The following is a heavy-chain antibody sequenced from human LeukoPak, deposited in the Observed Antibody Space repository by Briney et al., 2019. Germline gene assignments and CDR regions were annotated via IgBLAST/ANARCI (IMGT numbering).Heavy chain of an antibody. CDR2: INHSGNT. D-gene: IGHD6-13*01. J-gene: IGHJ4*02. CDR3: ARGGSRFRQQVVPPSDAQNGYYFDF. V-gene: IGHV4-34*01. Sequence: SETLSLTCAVYGGSFSNYYWNWIRQPPGKGLEWIGEINHSGNTNYNPSLKSRVTISVDTSKNQFSLKLNSVTAADTAVYYCARGGSRFRQQVVPPSDAQNGYYFDFWGQGTLVTVSS. CDR1: GGSFSNYY.